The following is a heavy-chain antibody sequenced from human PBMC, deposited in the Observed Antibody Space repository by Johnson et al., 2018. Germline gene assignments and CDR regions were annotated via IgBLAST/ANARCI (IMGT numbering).Heavy chain of an antibody. CDR2: ISYDGSNK. J-gene: IGHJ6*02. D-gene: IGHD4-17*01. CDR3: AKDHGAVLPNYYYYGMDV. CDR1: GFTFSSYG. V-gene: IGHV3-30*18. Sequence: VQLLESGGGVVQPGRSLRLSCAASGFTFSSYGMHWVRQAPGKGLEWVAVISYDGSNKYYADSVKGRFTISRDNSKNTLYLQMNSLRAEDTAVYYCAKDHGAVLPNYYYYGMDVWGQGTTVTVSS.